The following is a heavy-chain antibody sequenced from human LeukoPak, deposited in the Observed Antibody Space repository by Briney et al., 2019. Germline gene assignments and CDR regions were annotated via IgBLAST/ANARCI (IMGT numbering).Heavy chain of an antibody. CDR2: ISWNSGSI. V-gene: IGHV3-9*01. CDR1: GFTFDDYA. D-gene: IGHD6-13*01. Sequence: PGRSLRLSCAASGFTFDDYAMHWVRQAPGKGLEWVSGISWNSGSIGYADSVKGRFTISRDNAKNSLYLQMNSLRAEDTALYYCAKVSSSSWSFDYWGQGTLVTVSS. J-gene: IGHJ4*02. CDR3: AKVSSSSWSFDY.